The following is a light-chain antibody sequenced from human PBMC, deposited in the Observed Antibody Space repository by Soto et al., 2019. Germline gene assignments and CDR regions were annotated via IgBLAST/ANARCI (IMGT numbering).Light chain of an antibody. CDR3: SLYTSENTYV. CDR1: ITDFVSYNR. V-gene: IGLV2-18*01. Sequence: QSALAEPPSLSGSPGQSVTISCTGTITDFVSYNRVSWYQQPPGTAPKLIIYEASNRPSGVPDRFSGSKSGNTASLTISGLQAADEADYYCSLYTSENTYVFGTGTKVNVL. J-gene: IGLJ1*01. CDR2: EAS.